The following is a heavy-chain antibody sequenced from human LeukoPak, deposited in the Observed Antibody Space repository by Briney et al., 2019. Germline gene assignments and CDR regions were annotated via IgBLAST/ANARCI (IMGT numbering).Heavy chain of an antibody. D-gene: IGHD1-26*01. Sequence: SETLSLTCTVSGGSISSSTYYWGWIRQPPGKGLEWIGSISYTGSTYYNPSLKSRVTISVDTSKNQFSLKLSSVTAADTAVYYCARFVGGRGSCHPFDYWGQGTLVTVSS. V-gene: IGHV4-39*07. CDR2: ISYTGST. CDR3: ARFVGGRGSCHPFDY. J-gene: IGHJ4*02. CDR1: GGSISSSTYY.